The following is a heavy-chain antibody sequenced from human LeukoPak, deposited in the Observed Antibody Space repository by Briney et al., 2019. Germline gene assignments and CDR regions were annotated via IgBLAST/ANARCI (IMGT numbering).Heavy chain of an antibody. J-gene: IGHJ5*02. CDR2: MNPNSGNT. V-gene: IGHV1-8*03. CDR1: GYTFTSYD. CDR3: AREQGDCSGGSCYSYNWFDP. D-gene: IGHD2-15*01. Sequence: ASVKVSCKASGYTFTSYDINWVRQATGQGLEWMGWMNPNSGNTGYAQKFQGRVTITRNTSTSTAYMELSSLRSEDTAVYYCAREQGDCSGGSCYSYNWFDPWGQGTLVTVSS.